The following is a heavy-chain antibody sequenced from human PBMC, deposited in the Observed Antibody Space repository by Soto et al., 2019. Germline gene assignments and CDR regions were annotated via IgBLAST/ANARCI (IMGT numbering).Heavy chain of an antibody. CDR1: GFTFSSYS. CDR3: ARDVSLRPFTSFGDPYYYYYGMDV. V-gene: IGHV3-21*04. CDR2: ISSSSSYI. J-gene: IGHJ6*02. Sequence: GGSLRLSCAASGFTFSSYSMNWVRQAPGKGLEWVSSISSSSSYIYYADSVKGRFTISRDNAKNSLYLQMNSLRAEDTAVYYCARDVSLRPFTSFGDPYYYYYGMDVWGQGTTVTVSS. D-gene: IGHD3-3*01.